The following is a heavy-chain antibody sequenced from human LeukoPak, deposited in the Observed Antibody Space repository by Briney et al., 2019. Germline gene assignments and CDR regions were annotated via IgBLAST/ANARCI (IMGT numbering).Heavy chain of an antibody. CDR1: GGSISSYY. V-gene: IGHV4-59*08. Sequence: SETLSLTCSVSGGSISSYYWSWLRQPPGKGLEWIGYIDYSGSTNYNPSLKSRVTISVDMSKNQFSLKLSSVTAADTAVYYCARHRRGTTYDYGGQGTLVTVSS. CDR2: IDYSGST. CDR3: ARHRRGTTYDY. J-gene: IGHJ4*02. D-gene: IGHD1-1*01.